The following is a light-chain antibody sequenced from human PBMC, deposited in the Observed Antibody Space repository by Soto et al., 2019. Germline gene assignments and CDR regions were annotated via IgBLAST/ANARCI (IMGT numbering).Light chain of an antibody. CDR3: QQYNDWSSR. Sequence: DIQMTQSPSTLTASVGDRVTITCRASQSVTNFLAWYQQKPGKAPKLLIYDASTLEDGVPSRFSGSGSGTQFTLTISSVQPGDYATYYCQQYNDWSSRFGQGTKLEIK. CDR1: QSVTNF. J-gene: IGKJ2*03. V-gene: IGKV1-5*01. CDR2: DAS.